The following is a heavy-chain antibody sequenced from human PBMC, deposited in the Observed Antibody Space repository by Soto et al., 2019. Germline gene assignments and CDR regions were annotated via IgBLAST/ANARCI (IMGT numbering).Heavy chain of an antibody. D-gene: IGHD4-17*01. CDR2: ISYDGSNK. J-gene: IGHJ6*02. V-gene: IGHV3-30-3*01. CDR1: GFTFSSYA. Sequence: QVQLVESGGGVVQPGRSLRLSCAASGFTFSSYAMHWVRQAPGKGLEWVAVISYDGSNKYYADSVKGRFTISRDNSKNTLYLQMNSLRAEDTAVYYCARDDDYGAPRAVYYYYYGMDVWGQGTTVTVSS. CDR3: ARDDDYGAPRAVYYYYYGMDV.